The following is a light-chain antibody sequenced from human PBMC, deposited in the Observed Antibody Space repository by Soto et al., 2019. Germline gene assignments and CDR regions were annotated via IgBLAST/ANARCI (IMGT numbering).Light chain of an antibody. J-gene: IGLJ1*01. Sequence: QSALTQPPSASGSPGQSVTISCTGTSSDVGGYNFVSWYQQHPDKAPKLMIYEVNKRPSGVPNRFSGSKSGNTASLTVSGLQAEDDADYYCSSYAGNNNRYVFGTGTKVTVL. CDR3: SSYAGNNNRYV. CDR1: SSDVGGYNF. V-gene: IGLV2-8*01. CDR2: EVN.